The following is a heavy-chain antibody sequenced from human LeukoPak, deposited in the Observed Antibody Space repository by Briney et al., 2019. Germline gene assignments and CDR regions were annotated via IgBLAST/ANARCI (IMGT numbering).Heavy chain of an antibody. J-gene: IGHJ4*02. V-gene: IGHV1-46*01. CDR3: AREPRHISGNYYFDS. CDR1: GYTFTNYY. CDR2: ITPSGGST. D-gene: IGHD4-23*01. Sequence: GASVKISCKASGYTFTNYYMHWVRQAPGQGLEWLGLITPSGGSTWYAQKFQGRVTMTRDMSTSTDYMELSSLRSEDTAVYYCAREPRHISGNYYFDSWGRGTLVTVSS.